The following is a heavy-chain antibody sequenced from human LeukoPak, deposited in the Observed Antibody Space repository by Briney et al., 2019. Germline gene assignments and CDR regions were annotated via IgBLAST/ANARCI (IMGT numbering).Heavy chain of an antibody. CDR3: ARRGTGHGMDV. V-gene: IGHV3-74*01. J-gene: IGHJ6*02. CDR1: GFTFSNFW. D-gene: IGHD1-1*01. Sequence: GGYLRLSCTASGFTFSNFWRGWVRQVPGKGLVWVSRINNDGSSESYVDSVKGRFPISRDNAKNTLFLQMNSLRAQDTAVYYCARRGTGHGMDVWGQGTTVIVSS. CDR2: INNDGSSE.